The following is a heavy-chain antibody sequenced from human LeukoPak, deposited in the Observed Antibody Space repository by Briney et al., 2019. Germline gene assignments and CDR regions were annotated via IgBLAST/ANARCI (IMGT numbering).Heavy chain of an antibody. CDR2: MHYSGNT. Sequence: SETLSLTCTVSGGFISSSSYYWGWIRQPPGKGLEWIGSMHYSGNTYYNPSLKSRVTISVDTSKNQFSLTLTSVTAADTAVYYCARVERITMIVVVMGGVVDYWGQGTLVTVS. J-gene: IGHJ4*02. D-gene: IGHD3-22*01. CDR1: GGFISSSSYY. CDR3: ARVERITMIVVVMGGVVDY. V-gene: IGHV4-39*07.